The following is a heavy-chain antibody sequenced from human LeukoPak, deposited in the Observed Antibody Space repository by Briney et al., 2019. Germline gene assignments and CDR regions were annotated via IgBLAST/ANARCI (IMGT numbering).Heavy chain of an antibody. Sequence: GGSLRLSCAASGLAFSAYKMHWVRQAPRKGLVWVSRISTDGYTTDYADFVQGRFTASRDNTKNTWSLEMNSLRAEDTAVYYCAPQQTYSPYNWFDPWGQGTLVTVSS. CDR2: ISTDGYTT. V-gene: IGHV3-74*01. D-gene: IGHD5-12*01. CDR3: APQQTYSPYNWFDP. CDR1: GLAFSAYK. J-gene: IGHJ5*02.